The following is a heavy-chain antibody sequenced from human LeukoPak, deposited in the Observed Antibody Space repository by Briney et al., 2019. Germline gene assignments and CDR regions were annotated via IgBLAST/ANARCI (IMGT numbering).Heavy chain of an antibody. CDR3: ARDKSGIYNCGYGL. D-gene: IGHD1-1*01. CDR1: GFTFSNYA. V-gene: IGHV3-30-3*01. J-gene: IGHJ5*02. CDR2: ISYDGSNK. Sequence: PGGSLRLSCAASGFTFSNYAMHWVRQAPGKGLEWVAVISYDGSNKYYADSVKGLFTISRDNSKNTLYLQMNSLRAEDTAVYYCARDKSGIYNCGYGLWGQGTLVTVSS.